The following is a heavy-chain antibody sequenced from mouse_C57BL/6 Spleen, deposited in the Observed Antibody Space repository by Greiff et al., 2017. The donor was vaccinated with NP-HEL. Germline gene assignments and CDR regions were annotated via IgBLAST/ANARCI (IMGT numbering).Heavy chain of an antibody. CDR1: GYTFTSYW. CDR2: IDPSDSET. Sequence: VQLQQSGAELVRPGSSVKLSCKASGYTFTSYWMHWVKQRPIQGLEWIGNIDPSDSETHYNQKFKDKATLTVDKSSSTADMQLRSLTSEDSAVYYCARGDYYGSSHSFAYWGQGTLVTVSA. D-gene: IGHD1-1*01. CDR3: ARGDYYGSSHSFAY. J-gene: IGHJ3*01. V-gene: IGHV1-52*01.